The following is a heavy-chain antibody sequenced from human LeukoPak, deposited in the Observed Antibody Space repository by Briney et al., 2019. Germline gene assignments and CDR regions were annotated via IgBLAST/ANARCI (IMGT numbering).Heavy chain of an antibody. CDR3: ARGSRYCSSTSCYYLDY. CDR2: IIPILGIA. CDR1: GGTFSSYA. Sequence: ASVKVSCKASGGTFSSYAISWVRQAPGQGLEWMGRIIPILGIANYAQKFQGRVTITADKSTSTAYMELSSLRSEDTAVYYCARGSRYCSSTSCYYLDYWGQGTLVTVSS. V-gene: IGHV1-69*04. D-gene: IGHD2-2*01. J-gene: IGHJ4*02.